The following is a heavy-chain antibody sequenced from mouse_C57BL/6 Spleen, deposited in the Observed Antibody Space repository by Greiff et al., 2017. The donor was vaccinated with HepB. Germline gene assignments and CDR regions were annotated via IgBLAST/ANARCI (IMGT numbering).Heavy chain of an antibody. CDR3: ARQLRRGYFDY. J-gene: IGHJ2*01. CDR1: GFTFSSYT. V-gene: IGHV5-9*01. CDR2: ISGGGGNT. Sequence: EVHLVESGGGLVKPGGSLKLSCAASGFTFSSYTMSWVRQTPEKRLEWVATISGGGGNTYYPDSVKGRFTISRDNAKNTLYLQMSSLRSEDTPLYYCARQLRRGYFDYWGQGTTLTVSS. D-gene: IGHD3-2*02.